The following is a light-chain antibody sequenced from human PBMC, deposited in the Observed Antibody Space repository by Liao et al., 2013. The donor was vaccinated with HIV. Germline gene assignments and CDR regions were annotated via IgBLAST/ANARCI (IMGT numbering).Light chain of an antibody. Sequence: SYELTQPPSVSVSPGQTASITCSGEKLGDKYACWYHQKPGQSPVLVIYQDSKRPSGIPERFSGSNSGNTATLTISGTQAMDEADYYCQVWDSSSDHYVFGTGTKVTVL. CDR2: QDS. J-gene: IGLJ1*01. V-gene: IGLV3-1*01. CDR3: QVWDSSSDHYV. CDR1: KLGDKY.